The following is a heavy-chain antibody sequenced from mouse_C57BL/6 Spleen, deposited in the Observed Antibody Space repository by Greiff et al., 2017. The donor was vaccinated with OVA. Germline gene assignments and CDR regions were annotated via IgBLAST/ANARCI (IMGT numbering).Heavy chain of an antibody. V-gene: IGHV1-55*01. D-gene: IGHD2-1*01. CDR1: GYTFTSYW. Sequence: QVQLQQPGAELVKPGASVKMSCKASGYTFTSYWITWVKQRPGQGLEWIGDIYPGSGSTNYNEKFKSKATLTVDTSSSTAYMQLSSLTSEDSAVYYCAGTTVTYYYAMDYWGQGTSVTVSS. J-gene: IGHJ4*01. CDR3: AGTTVTYYYAMDY. CDR2: IYPGSGST.